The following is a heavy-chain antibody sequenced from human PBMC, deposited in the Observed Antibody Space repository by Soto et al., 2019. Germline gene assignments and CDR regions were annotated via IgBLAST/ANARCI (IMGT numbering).Heavy chain of an antibody. V-gene: IGHV4-30-4*01. CDR2: MYYSGST. D-gene: IGHD3-10*01. J-gene: IGHJ5*02. Sequence: PSETLSLTCTVSGGSVSSGDFYWSWIRQPPGKGLEWIGYMYYSGSTHYNPSLKSRIAISVDTSKNQFSLKLSSVTAADTAVYYCARHSYYYGSTYGCWLDPWGQGTLVTVSS. CDR3: ARHSYYYGSTYGCWLDP. CDR1: GGSVSSGDFY.